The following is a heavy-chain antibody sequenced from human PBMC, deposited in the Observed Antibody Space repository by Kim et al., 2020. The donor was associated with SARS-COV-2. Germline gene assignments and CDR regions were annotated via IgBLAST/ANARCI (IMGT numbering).Heavy chain of an antibody. J-gene: IGHJ4*02. CDR1: GFTFSSYG. CDR2: IWYDGSNK. D-gene: IGHD3-22*01. CDR3: ARDKRMINYYDSSGYGY. V-gene: IGHV3-33*01. Sequence: GGSLRLSCAASGFTFSSYGMHWVRQAPGKGLEWVAVIWYDGSNKYYADSVKGRFTISRDNSKNTLYLQMNSLRAEDTAVYYCARDKRMINYYDSSGYGYWGQGTLVTVSS.